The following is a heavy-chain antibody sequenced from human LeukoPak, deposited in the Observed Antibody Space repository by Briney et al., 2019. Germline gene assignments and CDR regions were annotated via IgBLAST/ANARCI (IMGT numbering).Heavy chain of an antibody. CDR2: INPNSGGT. V-gene: IGHV1-2*02. Sequence: ASVTVSCKASGYTFTGYYMHWVRQAPGQGLEWMGWINPNSGGTNYAQKFQGRVTMTRDTSISTAYMELSRLRSDDTAVYYCARETLYCSGGSCHWGFDYWGQGTLVTVSS. D-gene: IGHD2-15*01. CDR3: ARETLYCSGGSCHWGFDY. CDR1: GYTFTGYY. J-gene: IGHJ4*02.